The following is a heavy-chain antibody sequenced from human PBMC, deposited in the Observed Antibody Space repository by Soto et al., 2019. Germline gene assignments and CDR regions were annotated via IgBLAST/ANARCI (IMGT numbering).Heavy chain of an antibody. CDR1: GGSFSGYY. D-gene: IGHD5-12*01. V-gene: IGHV4-34*01. CDR3: ARMRSGYDFGFRYYFDY. Sequence: QVQLQQWGAGLLKPSETLSLTCAVYGGSFSGYYWSWIRQPPGKGLEWIGEINHSGSTNYNPSLKSRVTISVDTSKNQFSLKLSSVTAADTAVYYCARMRSGYDFGFRYYFDYWGQGTLVTVSS. J-gene: IGHJ4*02. CDR2: INHSGST.